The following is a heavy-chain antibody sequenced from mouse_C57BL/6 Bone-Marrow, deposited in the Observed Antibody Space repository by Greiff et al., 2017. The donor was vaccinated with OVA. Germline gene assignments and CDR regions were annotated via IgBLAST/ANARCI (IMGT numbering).Heavy chain of an antibody. D-gene: IGHD2-3*01. J-gene: IGHJ4*01. V-gene: IGHV8-6*01. CDR3: ARVDGYYDGAMDY. CDR2: IYWDDDK. Sequence: QVTLKVSGPGILQPSQTLSLTCSFSGFSLSTFGMGVRWIRQPSGKDLEWLAHIYWDDDKHYNPFLKSQLRISKDTSNNQVFLKITTVNTVDTATYYCARVDGYYDGAMDYWGQGTSVTVSS. CDR1: GFSLSTFGMG.